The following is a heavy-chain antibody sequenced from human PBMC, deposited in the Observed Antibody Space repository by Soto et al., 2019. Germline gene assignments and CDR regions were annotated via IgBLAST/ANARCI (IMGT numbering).Heavy chain of an antibody. Sequence: RLSCAASGFTVSSNYMSWVRQAPGNGLEGVSVIYSGGSTYYADSVKGRFTISRDNSKNTLYLQMNSLRAEDTSVYYCARDSRFNGRPANNWFDPWGHGTLVTVSS. CDR3: ARDSRFNGRPANNWFDP. V-gene: IGHV3-53*01. J-gene: IGHJ5*02. D-gene: IGHD1-26*01. CDR1: GFTVSSNY. CDR2: IYSGGST.